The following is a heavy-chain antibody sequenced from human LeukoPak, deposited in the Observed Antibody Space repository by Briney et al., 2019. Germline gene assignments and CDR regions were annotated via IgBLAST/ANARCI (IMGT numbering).Heavy chain of an antibody. D-gene: IGHD4-17*01. V-gene: IGHV3-48*01. CDR3: ARDGRTVTRKAFDY. CDR2: ISSSSSTI. Sequence: GGSLRLSCAASGFTFSSYSMNWVRQAPGKGLEWVSYISSSSSTIYYADSVKGRFTTSRDNARNSLYLQMNSLRAEDTAVYYCARDGRTVTRKAFDYWGQGTLVTVSS. J-gene: IGHJ4*02. CDR1: GFTFSSYS.